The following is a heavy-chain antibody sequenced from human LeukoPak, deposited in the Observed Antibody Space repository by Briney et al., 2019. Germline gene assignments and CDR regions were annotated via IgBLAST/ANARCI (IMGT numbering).Heavy chain of an antibody. V-gene: IGHV4-34*01. J-gene: IGHJ2*01. D-gene: IGHD2-2*02. CDR3: ARGVVPAAIRFWYFDL. Sequence: PSETLSLTCAVYGGSFSGYYWSWIRQPPGKGLEWIGEINHSGSTNYNPSLKSRVTISVDTSKNQFSLKLSSVTAADTAVYYCARGVVPAAIRFWYFDLWGRGTLVTVSS. CDR2: INHSGST. CDR1: GGSFSGYY.